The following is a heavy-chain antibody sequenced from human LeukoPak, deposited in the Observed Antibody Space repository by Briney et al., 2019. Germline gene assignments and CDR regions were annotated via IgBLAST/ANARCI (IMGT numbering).Heavy chain of an antibody. Sequence: SETLSLTCAVYGGSFSGYYWNWIRQPPGKGLEWIGEINHSGSNNYNPSLKSRVTISVDTSKNQFSLKLSSVTAADTAVYYCARGGIAARPLWFDPWGQGTLVTVSS. D-gene: IGHD6-6*01. CDR2: INHSGSN. CDR1: GGSFSGYY. V-gene: IGHV4-34*01. CDR3: ARGGIAARPLWFDP. J-gene: IGHJ5*02.